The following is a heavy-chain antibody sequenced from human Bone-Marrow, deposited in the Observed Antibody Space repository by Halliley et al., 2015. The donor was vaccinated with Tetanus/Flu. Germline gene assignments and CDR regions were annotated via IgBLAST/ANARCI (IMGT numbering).Heavy chain of an antibody. Sequence: MGWIRGYNGNTKYPQRLQGRVPLTRDTTTSTAYMELRSLRSDDTAIYYCARDMDTGYYIFDHWGQGTLVTVSS. V-gene: IGHV1-18*01. J-gene: IGHJ4*02. CDR3: ARDMDTGYYIFDH. D-gene: IGHD5-12*01. CDR2: IRGYNGNT.